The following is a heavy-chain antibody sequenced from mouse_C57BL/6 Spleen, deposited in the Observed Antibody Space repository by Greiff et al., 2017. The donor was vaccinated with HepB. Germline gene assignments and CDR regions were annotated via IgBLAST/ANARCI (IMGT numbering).Heavy chain of an antibody. CDR2: IDPSDSET. CDR1: GYTFTSYW. Sequence: QVQLQQPGAELVRPGSSVKLSCKASGYTFTSYWMHWVKQRPIQGLEWIGNIDPSDSETHYNQKFKDKATLTVDKSSSTAYMQLSSLTSEDSAVYYCARWENWDWYFDVWGTGTTVTVSS. J-gene: IGHJ1*03. V-gene: IGHV1-52*01. CDR3: ARWENWDWYFDV. D-gene: IGHD4-1*01.